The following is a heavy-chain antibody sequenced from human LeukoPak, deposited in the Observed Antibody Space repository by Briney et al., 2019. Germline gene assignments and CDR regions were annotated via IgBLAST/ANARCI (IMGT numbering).Heavy chain of an antibody. J-gene: IGHJ4*02. CDR1: GFTFSSYG. V-gene: IGHV3-33*01. Sequence: PGGSLRLSCAASGFTFSSYGMHWVRQAPGKGLEWVAVIWYDGSNKYYADSVKGRFTISRDNSKNTLYLQMNSLRAEDTAVYYCARGSSSTWYGGFFDHWGQGTLVTVSS. CDR3: ARGSSSTWYGGFFDH. D-gene: IGHD6-13*01. CDR2: IWYDGSNK.